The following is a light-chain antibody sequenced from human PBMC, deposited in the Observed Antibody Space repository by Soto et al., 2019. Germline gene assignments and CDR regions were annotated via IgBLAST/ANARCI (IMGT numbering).Light chain of an antibody. Sequence: QSALTQPASVSGSPRQSITISCTGTSSDVGSYNLVSWYQQHPGKAPKLVIYEGNKRPSGVSNRFSGSKSANTASLTISGLQTEDEADYYCCSYAGTNTFVFGIGTKVTVL. CDR2: EGN. CDR3: CSYAGTNTFV. J-gene: IGLJ1*01. CDR1: SSDVGSYNL. V-gene: IGLV2-23*01.